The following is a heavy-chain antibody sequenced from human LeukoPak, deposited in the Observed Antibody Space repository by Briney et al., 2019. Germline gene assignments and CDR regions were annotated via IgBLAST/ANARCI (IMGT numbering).Heavy chain of an antibody. Sequence: SQTLSLTCTVSGGSISGSNCNWSWIRQPPGKGLEWIGEINHSGSTNYNPSLKSRVTISVDTSKNEFSLKLSSVTAADTAVYYCARQRSRREYSSSWYLSPRRSGAFDYWGQGTLVTVSS. CDR3: ARQRSRREYSSSWYLSPRRSGAFDY. J-gene: IGHJ4*02. CDR1: GGSISGSNCN. D-gene: IGHD6-13*01. CDR2: INHSGST. V-gene: IGHV4-39*01.